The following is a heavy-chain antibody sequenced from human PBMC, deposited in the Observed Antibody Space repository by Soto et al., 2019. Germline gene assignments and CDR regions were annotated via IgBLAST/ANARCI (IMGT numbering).Heavy chain of an antibody. CDR2: ISTDGSNK. Sequence: GGSLRLSCAASGFTFSSYAMHWVRQAPGKGLEWVAVISTDGSNKYYADSVKGRFTISRDNSKNTLYLQMNSLRAEDTAVYYCARGQLDSSGLDYWGQGTLVTVSS. CDR3: ARGQLDSSGLDY. D-gene: IGHD3-22*01. CDR1: GFTFSSYA. J-gene: IGHJ4*02. V-gene: IGHV3-30-3*01.